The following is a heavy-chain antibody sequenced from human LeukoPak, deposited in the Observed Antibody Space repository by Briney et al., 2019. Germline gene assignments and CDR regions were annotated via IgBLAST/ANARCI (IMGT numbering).Heavy chain of an antibody. J-gene: IGHJ6*02. CDR1: GFTFSSYS. CDR3: ARDEEDSSGWFSRHHYYGMDV. CDR2: ISSSSSTI. Sequence: GGSLRLSCAASGFTFSSYSMNWVRQAPGKGLEWVSYISSSSSTIYYADSVKGRFTISRDNAKNSLYLQMNSLRAEDTAVYYCARDEEDSSGWFSRHHYYGMDVWGQGTTVTVSS. V-gene: IGHV3-48*04. D-gene: IGHD6-19*01.